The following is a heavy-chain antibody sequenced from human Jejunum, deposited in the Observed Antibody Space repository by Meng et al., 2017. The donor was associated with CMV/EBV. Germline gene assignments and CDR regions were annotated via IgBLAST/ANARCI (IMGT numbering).Heavy chain of an antibody. CDR1: GCTVSSYW. Sequence: LRLSCATSGCTVSSYWLHWVRQAPGKGLVWVSHINSDGSSTSYADSVKGRFTISRDNAKNTLYLQMNSLRVEDTAIYYCALSRSHDYWGQGTLVTVSS. D-gene: IGHD1-26*01. CDR3: ALSRSHDY. V-gene: IGHV3-74*01. J-gene: IGHJ4*02. CDR2: INSDGSST.